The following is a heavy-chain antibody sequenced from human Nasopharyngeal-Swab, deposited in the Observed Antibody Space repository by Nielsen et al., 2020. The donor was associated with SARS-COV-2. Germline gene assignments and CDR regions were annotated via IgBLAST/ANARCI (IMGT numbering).Heavy chain of an antibody. J-gene: IGHJ4*02. V-gene: IGHV1-18*01. D-gene: IGHD3-22*01. Sequence: ASVKVSCKASGYTFTSYGISWVRQAPGQGLEWMGWISAYNGNTNYAQKLQGRVTMTTDTSTSTAYMELRSLRSDDTAVYYCARRSSRDYYDSSGYEDNWGQGTLVTVSS. CDR2: ISAYNGNT. CDR3: ARRSSRDYYDSSGYEDN. CDR1: GYTFTSYG.